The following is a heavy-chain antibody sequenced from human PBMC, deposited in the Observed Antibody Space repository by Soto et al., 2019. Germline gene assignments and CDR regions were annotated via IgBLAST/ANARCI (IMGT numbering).Heavy chain of an antibody. CDR1: GYTFTSYG. CDR3: ARDSTFGGVISSLLDS. V-gene: IGHV1-18*01. Sequence: GASVKVSCKASGYTFTSYGISWVRQAPGQGLEWMGWISAYKGNTNHAQRLQGRVTMTTDTSTSTAYMELRNLRSDDTAVYYCARDSTFGGVISSLLDSSGQGSLVIGSS. D-gene: IGHD3-16*02. J-gene: IGHJ5*01. CDR2: ISAYKGNT.